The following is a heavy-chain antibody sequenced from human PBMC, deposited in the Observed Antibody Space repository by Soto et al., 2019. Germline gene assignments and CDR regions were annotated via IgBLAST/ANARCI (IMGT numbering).Heavy chain of an antibody. V-gene: IGHV4-34*01. CDR3: ARGSPGRQGRNWFDP. CDR1: GGSFSGYY. J-gene: IGHJ5*02. Sequence: QVQLQQWGAGLLKPSETLSLTCAVYGGSFSGYYWSWIRQPPGKGLEWIGEINHSGSTNYNPSLKSRVTISVDTSKNQFSLKLSSVTAADTAVYYCARGSPGRQGRNWFDPWGQGTLVPVSS. CDR2: INHSGST.